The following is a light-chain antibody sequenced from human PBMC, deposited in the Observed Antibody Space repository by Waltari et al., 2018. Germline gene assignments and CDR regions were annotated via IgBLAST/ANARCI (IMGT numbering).Light chain of an antibody. J-gene: IGLJ2*01. CDR2: EVN. Sequence: QSALTQPASVSGSPGQSITISCTGTSSDIGGYNYVPWYQQPPGKAPKLLIYEVNNRPSGASHRFSGFKSAYTASLTISGLQPEDEADYYCSSYTSSTTSVIFGGGTKLTVL. V-gene: IGLV2-14*01. CDR1: SSDIGGYNY. CDR3: SSYTSSTTSVI.